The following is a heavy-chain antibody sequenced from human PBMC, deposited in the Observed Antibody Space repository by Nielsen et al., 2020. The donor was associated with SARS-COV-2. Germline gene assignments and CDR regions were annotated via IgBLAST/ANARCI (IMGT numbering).Heavy chain of an antibody. Sequence: GESLKISCAASGFTVSSNYMSWVRQAPGKGLEWVANIKQDGSEKYYVDSVKGRFTISRDNAKNSLYLQMNSLRAEDTAVYYCHTQDIVVVPAAHHSYGMDVWGQGTTVTVSS. D-gene: IGHD2-2*01. J-gene: IGHJ6*02. CDR3: HTQDIVVVPAAHHSYGMDV. V-gene: IGHV3-7*01. CDR2: IKQDGSEK. CDR1: GFTVSSNY.